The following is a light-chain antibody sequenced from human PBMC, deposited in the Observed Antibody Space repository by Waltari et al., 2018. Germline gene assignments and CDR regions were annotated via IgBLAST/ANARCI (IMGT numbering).Light chain of an antibody. J-gene: IGKJ1*01. Sequence: EIMLTQSPGTLSLSPGDRATLSCRASQSISRYLAWYQHKPGQAPRLLIYDASSRATGIADRFSGSGSGTDFSLTISRLEPEDFAVYYCQKYGSLPATFGQGTKVEIK. V-gene: IGKV3-20*01. CDR2: DAS. CDR1: QSISRY. CDR3: QKYGSLPAT.